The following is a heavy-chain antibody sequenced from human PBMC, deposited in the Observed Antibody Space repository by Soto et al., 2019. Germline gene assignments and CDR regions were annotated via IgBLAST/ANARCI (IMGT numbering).Heavy chain of an antibody. J-gene: IGHJ6*02. CDR1: GFTLTSYA. D-gene: IGHD2-2*01. CDR3: VREFQEYQAYGRWYYGMEG. V-gene: IGHV3-30-3*01. CDR2: ISDEGSNN. Sequence: PEGSLRLSCAPSGFTLTSYAMHWVRQAPGKGLEWMTDISDEGSNNYYTYTVKGRFTITRDNSKKTVFLQMDSMRTEDMAVYYCVREFQEYQAYGRWYYGMEGWGQGTTVTVSS.